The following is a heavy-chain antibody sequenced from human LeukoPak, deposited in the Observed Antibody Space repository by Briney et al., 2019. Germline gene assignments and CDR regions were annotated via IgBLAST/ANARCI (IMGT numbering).Heavy chain of an antibody. V-gene: IGHV3-7*04. CDR1: GFTTSSYW. J-gene: IGHJ3*02. CDR3: ARENDAFDI. Sequence: GGSLRLSCAASGFTTSSYWMSWVRQAPGKGLEWVANIKQDGSEKYYVDSVKGRFTISRDNAKNSLYLQMNSLRAEDTAVYYCARENDAFDIWGQGTMVTVSS. CDR2: IKQDGSEK.